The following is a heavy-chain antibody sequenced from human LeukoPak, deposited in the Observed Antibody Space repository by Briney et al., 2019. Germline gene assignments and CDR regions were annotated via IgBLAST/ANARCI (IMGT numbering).Heavy chain of an antibody. CDR3: ARKRRDGYKYYFDY. V-gene: IGHV3-33*01. D-gene: IGHD5-24*01. CDR1: GFTFSSYG. J-gene: IGHJ4*02. CDR2: IWYDGSNK. Sequence: PGGSLRLSCAASGFTFSSYGMHWVRQAPGKGLEWVAVIWYDGSNKYYADSVKGRFTISRDNSKITLYLQMNSLRAEDTAVYYCARKRRDGYKYYFDYWGQGTLVTVSS.